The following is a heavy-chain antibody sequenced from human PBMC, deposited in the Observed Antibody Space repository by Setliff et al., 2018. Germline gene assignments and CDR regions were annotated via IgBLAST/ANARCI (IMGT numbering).Heavy chain of an antibody. Sequence: GGSLSLSCAASGFTFSTYAMSWVRQAPGKGLEWVSTISDTSGSTYYADAVKGRLTISRDNSKNTLYLQMNSLRADDTAVYYCAKTAHYYESSGYYYDPYFYYMDVWGKGTTVTVSS. J-gene: IGHJ6*03. D-gene: IGHD3-22*01. CDR3: AKTAHYYESSGYYYDPYFYYMDV. V-gene: IGHV3-23*01. CDR2: ISDTSGST. CDR1: GFTFSTYA.